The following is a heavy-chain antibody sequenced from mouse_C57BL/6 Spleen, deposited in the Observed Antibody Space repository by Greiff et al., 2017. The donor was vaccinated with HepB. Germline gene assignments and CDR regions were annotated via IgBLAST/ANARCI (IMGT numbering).Heavy chain of an antibody. J-gene: IGHJ1*03. Sequence: QVQLQQPGAELVKPGASVKLSCKASGYTFTSYWMHWVKQRPGQGLEWIGMIHPNSGSTNYNEKFKSKATLTVDKSSSTAYMQLSSLTSEDSAVYDCARNLGRGWYIDVWGTGTTVTVSS. CDR1: GYTFTSYW. D-gene: IGHD4-1*01. V-gene: IGHV1-64*01. CDR2: IHPNSGST. CDR3: ARNLGRGWYIDV.